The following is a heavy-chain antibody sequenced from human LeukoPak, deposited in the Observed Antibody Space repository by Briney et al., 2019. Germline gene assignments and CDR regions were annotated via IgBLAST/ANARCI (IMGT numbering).Heavy chain of an antibody. CDR3: ARGSSGWYPPWFDP. V-gene: IGHV4-59*12. CDR1: GGSISSYY. J-gene: IGHJ5*02. Sequence: PSETLSLTCTVSGGSISSYYWSWIRQPPGKGLEWIGYIYYSGSTNYNPSLKSRVTISVDTSKNQFSLKLSSVTAADTAVYYCARGSSGWYPPWFDPWGQGTLVTVSS. D-gene: IGHD6-19*01. CDR2: IYYSGST.